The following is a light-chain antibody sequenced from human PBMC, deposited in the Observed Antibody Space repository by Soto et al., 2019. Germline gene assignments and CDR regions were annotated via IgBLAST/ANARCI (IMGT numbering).Light chain of an antibody. CDR3: QQYTNWPIT. Sequence: VMTQSPATLSVSPGERATLFCRASQTVYNNYLAWYQQKPGQAPRLLIYGVSARATGVPARFSGSGSGTEYTLTITSLQSEDFAVYYCQQYTNWPITFG. CDR1: QTVYNN. CDR2: GVS. V-gene: IGKV3-15*01. J-gene: IGKJ5*01.